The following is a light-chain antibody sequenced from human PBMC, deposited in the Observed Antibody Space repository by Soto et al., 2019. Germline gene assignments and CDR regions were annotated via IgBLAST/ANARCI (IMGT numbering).Light chain of an antibody. V-gene: IGKV1-12*01. CDR3: QQTNTFFPLS. CDR2: SAS. J-gene: IGKJ4*01. CDR1: QGISNW. Sequence: DIQMTQSPSSVSASVGDRVTITCRASQGISNWLAWYQQQPGKAPKLLIYSASTLQSGVPSRFSGGGAGTHFTLIISSQQPEDFATYYCQQTNTFFPLSFGGGTKVEIK.